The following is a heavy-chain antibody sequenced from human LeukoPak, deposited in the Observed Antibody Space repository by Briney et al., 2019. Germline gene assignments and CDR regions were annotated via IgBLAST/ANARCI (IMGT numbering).Heavy chain of an antibody. CDR3: AKAYDFWSGYSPN. CDR1: GFSFSTYW. V-gene: IGHV3-7*01. Sequence: GGSLRLSCAASGFSFSTYWMTWVRQAPGKGLECVANIKTDGSTTYYLDSVKGRFTISRNNARSILYLQMNSLRVEDTAVYYCAKAYDFWSGYSPNWGQGTRVTVSS. D-gene: IGHD3-3*01. CDR2: IKTDGSTT. J-gene: IGHJ4*02.